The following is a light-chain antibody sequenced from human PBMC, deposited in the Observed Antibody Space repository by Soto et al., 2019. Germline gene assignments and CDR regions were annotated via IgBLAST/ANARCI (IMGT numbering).Light chain of an antibody. CDR1: QTLSTNS. CDR2: AAS. Sequence: EIVLTQSPGTLSLSPGEIATLSCRASQTLSTNSLAWYQQRLGQTPRHLIYAASTRDTDIPDRFNGSGSGTDVALTISRLEPEDFALYYCQQYDASPLTFGPGTKVDVK. J-gene: IGKJ3*01. V-gene: IGKV3-20*01. CDR3: QQYDASPLT.